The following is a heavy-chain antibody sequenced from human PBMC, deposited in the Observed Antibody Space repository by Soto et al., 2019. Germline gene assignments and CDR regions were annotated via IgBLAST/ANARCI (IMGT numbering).Heavy chain of an antibody. CDR1: GGSISSSNW. Sequence: QMQLQESGPGLVKPSGTLSLTCAVSGGSISSSNWWSWVRQPPGKGLEWIGEIYHSGSTNYNPSLKSRHTISLDKSNNHYSLNLTSVTAADTAVYDCARSKMVGQDPWWIDYWGQGSLVTVSS. J-gene: IGHJ4*02. CDR2: IYHSGST. V-gene: IGHV4-4*02. D-gene: IGHD2-15*01. CDR3: ARSKMVGQDPWWIDY.